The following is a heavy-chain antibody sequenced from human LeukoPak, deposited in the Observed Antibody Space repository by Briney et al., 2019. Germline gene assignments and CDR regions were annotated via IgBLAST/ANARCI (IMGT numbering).Heavy chain of an antibody. CDR1: GLTFSNDW. J-gene: IGHJ4*02. Sequence: PGGSLRLSCATSGLTFSNDWMSWVRQAPGKGLEWVGRIKSKTDGGTTDYAAPVKGRFTISRDDSKNTLYLQMNSLKTEDTAVYYCTTDPWWVNMVRKSLLSEPDCWGQGTLVTVSS. V-gene: IGHV3-15*01. CDR3: TTDPWWVNMVRKSLLSEPDC. CDR2: IKSKTDGGTT. D-gene: IGHD3-10*01.